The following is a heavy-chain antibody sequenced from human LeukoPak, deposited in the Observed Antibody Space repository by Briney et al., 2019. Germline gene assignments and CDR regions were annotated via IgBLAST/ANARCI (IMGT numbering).Heavy chain of an antibody. J-gene: IGHJ4*02. CDR2: IYHSGST. CDR1: GYSISSGYY. V-gene: IGHV4-38-2*02. Sequence: SETLSLTCIVSGYSISSGYYWGWIRQPPGKGLEWIGSIYHSGSTYYNPSLKSRVTISVDTSKNQFSLKLSSVTAADTAVYYCAREGVYDSSGYYYGRPGYWGQGTLVTVSS. CDR3: AREGVYDSSGYYYGRPGY. D-gene: IGHD3-22*01.